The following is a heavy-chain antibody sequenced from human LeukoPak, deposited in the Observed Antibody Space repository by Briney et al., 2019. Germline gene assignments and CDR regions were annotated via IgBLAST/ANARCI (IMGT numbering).Heavy chain of an antibody. CDR1: EFTFSSYA. Sequence: GGSLTLSCSASEFTFSSYAMHWVRQAPGKGLEYVSAISSNGGRTYYADSLKGRFTISRDNSKNTLYLQMSSLRGEDTAVYYCVKDGDYYGSGSYLDYWGQGTLVTVSS. V-gene: IGHV3-64D*09. J-gene: IGHJ4*02. CDR2: ISSNGGRT. D-gene: IGHD3-10*01. CDR3: VKDGDYYGSGSYLDY.